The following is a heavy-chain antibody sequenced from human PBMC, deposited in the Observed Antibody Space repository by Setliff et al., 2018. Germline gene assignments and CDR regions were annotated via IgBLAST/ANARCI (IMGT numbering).Heavy chain of an antibody. Sequence: PSETLSLTCNVSGVSISNYYWSWIRQPPVKGLECIGYIQKSGGTNYNTSLKSRVTISVDTSTNQFSLKLRSVTAADTAVYYCTRLSWDGLRYHGLDVWGQGTTVTVSS. J-gene: IGHJ6*02. CDR3: TRLSWDGLRYHGLDV. D-gene: IGHD3-10*01. V-gene: IGHV4-59*01. CDR2: IQKSGGT. CDR1: GVSISNYY.